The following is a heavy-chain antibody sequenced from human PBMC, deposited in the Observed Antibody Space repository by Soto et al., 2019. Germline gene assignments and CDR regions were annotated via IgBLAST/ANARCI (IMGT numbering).Heavy chain of an antibody. V-gene: IGHV1-18*01. J-gene: IGHJ4*02. D-gene: IGHD1-26*01. CDR1: GYTFTSYG. CDR3: AWDLGAQGGDD. Sequence: QVQLVQSGAEVKKPGASVKVSCKASGYTFTSYGISWVRQAPGQGLEWMGWISAYNGNTKNAQKLQGRVTMTTDTSAGTAYMERRRLRGDDTAVYYCAWDLGAQGGDDWGEGTLVTVSS. CDR2: ISAYNGNT.